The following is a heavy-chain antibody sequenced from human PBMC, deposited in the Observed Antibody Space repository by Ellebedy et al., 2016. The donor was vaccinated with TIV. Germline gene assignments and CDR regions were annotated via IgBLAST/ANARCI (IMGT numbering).Heavy chain of an antibody. J-gene: IGHJ3*01. D-gene: IGHD6-6*01. Sequence: SLKISCAASGFTFEDHAMHWVRQAPGKGLEWVSGITWNSGDRGYADSVRVRFTISRDDAKNSLDLQMNTLRAEDTALYYCESHEYTRSGEAFDLWGQGTMVTVSS. CDR1: GFTFEDHA. CDR3: ESHEYTRSGEAFDL. CDR2: ITWNSGDR. V-gene: IGHV3-9*01.